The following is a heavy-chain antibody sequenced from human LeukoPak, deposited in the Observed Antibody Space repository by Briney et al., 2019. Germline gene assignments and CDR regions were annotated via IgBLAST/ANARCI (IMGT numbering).Heavy chain of an antibody. J-gene: IGHJ4*02. CDR2: IWYDGSSK. V-gene: IGHV3-33*01. D-gene: IGHD3-3*01. CDR3: ARFFANGIDY. Sequence: GRPLRLSCAASGFTFSSYGMHWVRQAPGKGLEWVAVIWYDGSSKYHADSVKGRFTISRDNTKNSLYLQMNSPRAEDTAVYYCARFFANGIDYWGQGTLVTVSS. CDR1: GFTFSSYG.